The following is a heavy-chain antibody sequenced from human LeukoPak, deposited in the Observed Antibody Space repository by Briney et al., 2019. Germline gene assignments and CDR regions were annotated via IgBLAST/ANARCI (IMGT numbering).Heavy chain of an antibody. CDR2: IYYSGST. CDR1: GGSICSSSYY. D-gene: IGHD2-21*02. V-gene: IGHV4-39*01. Sequence: NASETLSLTCTVSGGSICSSSYYWGWIRQPPGKGLEWIGRIYYSGSTYYNPSLKSRVTISVDTSKNQFSLKLSSVTAADTAVYYCARNIVVVTATAIDAFDIWGQGTMVTVSS. CDR3: ARNIVVVTATAIDAFDI. J-gene: IGHJ3*02.